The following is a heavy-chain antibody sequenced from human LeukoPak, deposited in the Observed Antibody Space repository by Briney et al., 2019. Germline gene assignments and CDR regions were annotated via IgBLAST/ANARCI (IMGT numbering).Heavy chain of an antibody. CDR2: ISGSGGST. J-gene: IGHJ4*02. Sequence: PGGSLRLSCAASGFTFSSYAMSWVRQAPGKGLEWVSAISGSGGSTYYADSVKGRFTISRDNSKNTLYLQMNSLRAEDTAVYYCAKDWSPASGRGGYFDYWGQGTLVTVSS. D-gene: IGHD6-13*01. CDR3: AKDWSPASGRGGYFDY. V-gene: IGHV3-23*01. CDR1: GFTFSSYA.